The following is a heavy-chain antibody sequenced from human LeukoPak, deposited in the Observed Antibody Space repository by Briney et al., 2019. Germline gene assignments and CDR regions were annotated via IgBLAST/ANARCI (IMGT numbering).Heavy chain of an antibody. V-gene: IGHV3-23*01. D-gene: IGHD3-10*01. CDR3: ACLYGSGSYYKGDAFDI. CDR1: GFTFSSYA. J-gene: IGHJ3*02. Sequence: GGSLRLSCAASGFTFSSYAMSWVRQAPGKGLEWVSAISGSVGSTYYADSVKVRFTISRDNSKNTLYLQMNGLRAADTAVYCCACLYGSGSYYKGDAFDIWGQGTMVTVSS. CDR2: ISGSVGST.